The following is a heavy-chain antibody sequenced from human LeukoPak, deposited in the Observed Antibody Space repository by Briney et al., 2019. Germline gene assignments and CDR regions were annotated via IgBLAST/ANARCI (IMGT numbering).Heavy chain of an antibody. CDR1: GGSISSYY. D-gene: IGHD3-22*01. CDR2: IYYSGST. Sequence: SETLSLTCTVSGGSISSYYWSWIRQPPGKGLEWIGYIYYSGSTNYNPSLKSRVTISVDTSKNQFSLNLSSVNAADTAVYYCARRSSGYYYFDYWGQGTLVTVSS. CDR3: ARRSSGYYYFDY. J-gene: IGHJ4*02. V-gene: IGHV4-59*01.